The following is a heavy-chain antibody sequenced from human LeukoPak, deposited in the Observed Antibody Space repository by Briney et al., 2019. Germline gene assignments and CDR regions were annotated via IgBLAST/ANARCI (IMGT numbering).Heavy chain of an antibody. D-gene: IGHD2-2*02. V-gene: IGHV4-4*07. Sequence: PSETLSLTCTVPGGSISSYYWSWIRQPAGKGLEWIGRIYTSGSTNYNPSLKSRVTMSVDTSKNQFSLKLSSVTAADTAVYYCASDDCSSTSCYTVYWGQGTLVTVSS. CDR2: IYTSGST. CDR3: ASDDCSSTSCYTVY. J-gene: IGHJ4*02. CDR1: GGSISSYY.